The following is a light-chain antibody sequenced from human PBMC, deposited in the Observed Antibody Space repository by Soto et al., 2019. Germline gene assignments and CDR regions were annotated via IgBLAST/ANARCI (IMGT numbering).Light chain of an antibody. Sequence: QSALTQPASVSGSPGQSITISCTGTSSDVGGYNYVSWYQQHPVKAPKLMIYDVTNRPSGVSDRFSGSKSGNTASLTISGRQAEDEDDYYCSSYTSSSTPYVFGTGTKLTVL. CDR3: SSYTSSSTPYV. V-gene: IGLV2-14*01. CDR1: SSDVGGYNY. J-gene: IGLJ1*01. CDR2: DVT.